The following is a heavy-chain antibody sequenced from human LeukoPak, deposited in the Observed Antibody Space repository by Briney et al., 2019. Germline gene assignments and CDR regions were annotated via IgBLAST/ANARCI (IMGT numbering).Heavy chain of an antibody. V-gene: IGHV3-23*01. CDR1: GFTFSSYA. Sequence: GGSLRLSCAASGFTFSSYAMTWVRQAPGKGLEWVSAFSATDGSAQYAESVEGRFTISRDNSKNTLYLQMNSLRAEDTAVYYCAKDLVLPDYWGQGTLVTVSS. J-gene: IGHJ4*02. CDR2: FSATDGSA. D-gene: IGHD2-15*01. CDR3: AKDLVLPDY.